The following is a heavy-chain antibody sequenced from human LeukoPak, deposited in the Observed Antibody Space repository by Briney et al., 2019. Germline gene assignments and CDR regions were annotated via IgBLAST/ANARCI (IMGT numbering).Heavy chain of an antibody. D-gene: IGHD5-18*01. CDR1: GGSISSYY. CDR3: ARDHGYLNWFDP. J-gene: IGHJ5*02. Sequence: SETLSLTCTVPGGSISSYYWSWIRQPPGKGLEWIGYIYYSGSTNYNPSLKSRVTISVDTSKNQFSLKLSSVTAADTAVYYCARDHGYLNWFDPWGQGTLVTVSS. V-gene: IGHV4-59*01. CDR2: IYYSGST.